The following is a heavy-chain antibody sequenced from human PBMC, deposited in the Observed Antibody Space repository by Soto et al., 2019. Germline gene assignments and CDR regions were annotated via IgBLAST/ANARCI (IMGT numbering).Heavy chain of an antibody. CDR1: GDSVSSNTSS. Sequence: SQTLSLTCAISGDSVSSNTSSWNWIRQSPSRGLEWLGRTYFRSKWYNDYAVSVKSRIIINPDTSNNQFSLQLNSVTPEDTAVYFCAKGDNLGPKTGYAFDPWGQGIMVTVS. D-gene: IGHD5-12*01. CDR3: AKGDNLGPKTGYAFDP. CDR2: TYFRSKWYN. V-gene: IGHV6-1*01. J-gene: IGHJ5*02.